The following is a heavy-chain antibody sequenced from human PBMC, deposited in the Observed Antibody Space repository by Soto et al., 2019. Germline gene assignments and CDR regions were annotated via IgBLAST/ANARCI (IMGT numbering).Heavy chain of an antibody. CDR3: ARDRNYPRDQFDN. J-gene: IGHJ4*02. D-gene: IGHD1-7*01. CDR1: GFTFSIYA. Sequence: GGSLRLSCVDSGFTFSIYAMSWVRQAPGRGPEWVSAIGSDGSTWYADSVRGRFTISRDNSKNTVYVQMNSLRGEDTAIYYCARDRNYPRDQFDNWGQGILVTVSS. CDR2: IGSDGST. V-gene: IGHV3-23*01.